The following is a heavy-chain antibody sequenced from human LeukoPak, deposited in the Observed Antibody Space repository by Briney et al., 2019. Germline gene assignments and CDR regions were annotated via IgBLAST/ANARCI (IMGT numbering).Heavy chain of an antibody. Sequence: GGSLRLSCAASGFTFSSYGMHWVRQAPGKGLEWVALIQYDGSNKYYADSVKGRFTISRDNSKNTLYLQMNSLRAEDTAVYYCAKGTIRYCSSTGCYIDHWGQGTLVTVSS. D-gene: IGHD2-2*01. CDR2: IQYDGSNK. V-gene: IGHV3-30*02. CDR1: GFTFSSYG. CDR3: AKGTIRYCSSTGCYIDH. J-gene: IGHJ4*02.